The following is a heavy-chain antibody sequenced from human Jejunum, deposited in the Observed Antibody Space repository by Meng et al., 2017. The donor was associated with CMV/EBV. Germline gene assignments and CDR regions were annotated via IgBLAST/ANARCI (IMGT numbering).Heavy chain of an antibody. CDR1: TFSGYA. CDR2: IRGKAHSYAT. J-gene: IGHJ4*02. V-gene: IGHV3-73*01. D-gene: IGHD4-11*01. CDR3: TRADSSNYGSLFDY. Sequence: TFSGYAVHWVRQASGKGLEWVGRIRGKAHSYATAYAASVKGRFTISRDDSKNTAYLQMNSLKTEDTAVYYCTRADSSNYGSLFDYWGQGTRVTVSS.